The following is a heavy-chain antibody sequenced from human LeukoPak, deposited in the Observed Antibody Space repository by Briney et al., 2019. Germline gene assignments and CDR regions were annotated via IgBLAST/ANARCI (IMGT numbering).Heavy chain of an antibody. J-gene: IGHJ4*02. Sequence: GESLKISCKGSGYSFTSYWIGWVRQMPGKGLEWMGIIYPGDSDTRYSPSFQGQVTISADKSIITAYLQWSSLKASDTAMYYCARHLYDFWSGYYWPFDYWGQGTLVTVSS. V-gene: IGHV5-51*01. CDR1: GYSFTSYW. D-gene: IGHD3-3*01. CDR2: IYPGDSDT. CDR3: ARHLYDFWSGYYWPFDY.